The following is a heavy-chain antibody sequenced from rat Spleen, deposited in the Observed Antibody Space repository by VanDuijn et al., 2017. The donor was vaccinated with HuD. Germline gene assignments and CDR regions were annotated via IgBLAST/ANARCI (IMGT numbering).Heavy chain of an antibody. J-gene: IGHJ1*01. Sequence: EVQLVESGGGLVQPGRSLKLSCAASGFTFSNYGMHWCRQAPTKGLEWVASISPSGASTHYRDSVKGRFTISRDHAKSILYLQMDSLRSEDTATYYCARHSDDGSYYPDYWYFDFWGPGTMVTVSS. CDR3: ARHSDDGSYYPDYWYFDF. CDR1: GFTFSNYG. CDR2: ISPSGAST. D-gene: IGHD1-12*02. V-gene: IGHV5-19*01.